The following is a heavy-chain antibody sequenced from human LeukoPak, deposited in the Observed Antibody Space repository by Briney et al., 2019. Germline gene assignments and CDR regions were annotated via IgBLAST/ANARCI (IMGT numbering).Heavy chain of an antibody. V-gene: IGHV6-1*01. D-gene: IGHD3-10*01. CDR2: TYYRSKWYN. J-gene: IGHJ6*03. CDR1: GDSVSSNSAA. Sequence: SQTLSLTCAISGDSVSSNSAAWNWIRQSPSRGLEWLGRTYYRSKWYNDYAVSVKSRITINPDTSKNQFSLQLNSVTPEDTAVYYCAMGLWFGELGFYYYYMDVWGKGTTVTISS. CDR3: AMGLWFGELGFYYYYMDV.